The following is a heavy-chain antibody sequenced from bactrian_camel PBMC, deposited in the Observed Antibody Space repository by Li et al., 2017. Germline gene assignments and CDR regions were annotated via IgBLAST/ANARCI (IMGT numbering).Heavy chain of an antibody. CDR1: GFTLSSYY. J-gene: IGHJ4*01. Sequence: QLVESGGGLVQPGGSLRLSCAASGFTLSSYYMSWVRQAPGKGLEWVSGIYTGGGSTYYADSVKGRFAISKDNAKNTLYLQMNSLKSEDTALYFCAAFNTGWGWGQRTQVTVS. V-gene: IGHV3S28*01. CDR2: IYTGGGST. D-gene: IGHD5*01. CDR3: AAFNTGWG.